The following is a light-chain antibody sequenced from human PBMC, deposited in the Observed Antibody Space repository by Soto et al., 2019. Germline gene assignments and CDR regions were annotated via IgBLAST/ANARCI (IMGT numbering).Light chain of an antibody. V-gene: IGKV3-15*01. J-gene: IGKJ1*01. Sequence: PGERATLSCRASQTISTNLAWYQQKPGQPPRLLIHGASTRASGVPDRFSGSGSGTDFTLTINSLQSEDFAVYYCQQYHRWPPWTFGQGTKVDIK. CDR2: GAS. CDR3: QQYHRWPPWT. CDR1: QTISTN.